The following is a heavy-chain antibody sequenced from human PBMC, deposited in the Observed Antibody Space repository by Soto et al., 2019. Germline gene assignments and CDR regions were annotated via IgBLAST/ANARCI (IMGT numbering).Heavy chain of an antibody. CDR3: ALWLGHINRAHFWSGPLDR. CDR1: GYSFTTYC. V-gene: IGHV1-46*03. CDR2: INPSGGGT. Sequence: ASVKVSCKASGYSFTTYCIHWVRQAPGQGLEWVGVINPSGGGTSCAQNFQGRLTLASDTSTTTAYMELSGLTPEDTAMYYCALWLGHINRAHFWSGPLDRWGQAPPVTVSS. D-gene: IGHD3-3*02. J-gene: IGHJ5*02.